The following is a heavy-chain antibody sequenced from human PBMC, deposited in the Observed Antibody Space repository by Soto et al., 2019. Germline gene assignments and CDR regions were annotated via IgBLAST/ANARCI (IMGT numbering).Heavy chain of an antibody. J-gene: IGHJ6*02. CDR1: GYSFTSYW. CDR3: ARKGELRSLRGGMDV. CDR2: IYPGDSDT. V-gene: IGHV5-51*01. Sequence: XESLKLYWQCSGYSFTSYWIGLVLQMPGKGLEWMGIIYPGDSDTRYSPSFQGQVTISADKSISTAYLQWSSLKASDTAMYYCARKGELRSLRGGMDVWGQGTTVTVPS. D-gene: IGHD1-7*01.